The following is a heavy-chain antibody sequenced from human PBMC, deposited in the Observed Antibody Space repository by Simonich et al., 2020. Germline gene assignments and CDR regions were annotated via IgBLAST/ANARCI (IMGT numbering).Heavy chain of an antibody. J-gene: IGHJ3*02. Sequence: QVQLVQSGAEVKKPGASVKVSCKASGYTFTGYYMHWVRQAPGQGLEWMGWINPNRGGTTYAHKFQGRVTMTRDTSISTAYMELSRLRSDDTAVYYCARGRLTGDKGAFDIWGQGTMVTVSS. CDR3: ARGRLTGDKGAFDI. V-gene: IGHV1-2*07. CDR2: INPNRGGT. CDR1: GYTFTGYY. D-gene: IGHD7-27*01.